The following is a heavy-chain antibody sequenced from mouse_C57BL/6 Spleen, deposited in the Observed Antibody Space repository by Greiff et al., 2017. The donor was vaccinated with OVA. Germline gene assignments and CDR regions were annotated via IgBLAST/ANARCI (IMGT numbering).Heavy chain of an antibody. CDR3: AYHYYGSGGAMDY. D-gene: IGHD1-1*01. CDR1: GYAFSSSW. J-gene: IGHJ4*01. Sequence: VQRVESGPELVKPGASVKISCKASGYAFSSSWMNWVKQRPGKGLEWIGRIYPGDGDTNYNGKFKGKATLTADKSSSTAYMQLSSLTSEDSAVYFCAYHYYGSGGAMDYWGQGTSVTVSS. V-gene: IGHV1-82*01. CDR2: IYPGDGDT.